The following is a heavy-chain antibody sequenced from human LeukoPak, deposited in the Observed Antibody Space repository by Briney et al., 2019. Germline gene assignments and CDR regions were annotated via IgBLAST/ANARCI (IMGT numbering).Heavy chain of an antibody. J-gene: IGHJ4*02. D-gene: IGHD3-3*01. Sequence: SETLSLTCTASGGSISSGGYYWSWVRQHPGKGLEWIGYIYYSGSTYYNPSLKSRVTISVDTAKNQFSLKLSSVTAADTAVYYCARDPGGRFSYYFDYWGQGTLVTVSS. V-gene: IGHV4-31*03. CDR1: GGSISSGGYY. CDR3: ARDPGGRFSYYFDY. CDR2: IYYSGST.